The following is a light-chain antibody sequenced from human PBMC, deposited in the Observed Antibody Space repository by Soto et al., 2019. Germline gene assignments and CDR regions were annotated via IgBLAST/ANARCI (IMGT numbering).Light chain of an antibody. CDR3: HEYSSSPPEFT. V-gene: IGKV3-20*01. Sequence: EIVLTQSPGTLSLSPGERATLSCRASQSISSNYLAWYQQRPGQAPGLLIFGASYRATGIPDRFSGSGSGTAFTLTISRLEPEDFAVYYCHEYSSSPPEFTFGPGTRVDSK. J-gene: IGKJ3*01. CDR2: GAS. CDR1: QSISSNY.